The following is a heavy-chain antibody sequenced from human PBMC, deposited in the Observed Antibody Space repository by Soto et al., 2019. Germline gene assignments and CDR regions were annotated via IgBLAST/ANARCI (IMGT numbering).Heavy chain of an antibody. CDR1: GGSISSGDYY. CDR3: ARDLDYGDYAYGY. J-gene: IGHJ4*02. CDR2: IYYSGST. D-gene: IGHD4-17*01. Sequence: QVQLQESGPGLVKPSQTLSLTCTVSGGSISSGDYYWSWIRQPPGKALEWIGYIYYSGSTYYNPSLKSRVTISVDTSKNQFALKLSSVTAADTAVYYCARDLDYGDYAYGYWGQGTLVTVSS. V-gene: IGHV4-30-4*01.